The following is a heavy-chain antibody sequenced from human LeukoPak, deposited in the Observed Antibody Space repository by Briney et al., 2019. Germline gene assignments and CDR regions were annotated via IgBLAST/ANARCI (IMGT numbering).Heavy chain of an antibody. CDR1: GYSISSGYY. V-gene: IGHV4-38-2*02. J-gene: IGHJ4*02. D-gene: IGHD6-13*01. CDR2: IYHSGST. Sequence: SETLSLTCTVSGYSISSGYYWGWIRQPPGKGLEWIGSIYHSGSTYYNPSLKSRVTISVDTSKNQFSLKLSSVTAADTAVYYCAMDSSSWSVFDYWGQGTLVTVS. CDR3: AMDSSSWSVFDY.